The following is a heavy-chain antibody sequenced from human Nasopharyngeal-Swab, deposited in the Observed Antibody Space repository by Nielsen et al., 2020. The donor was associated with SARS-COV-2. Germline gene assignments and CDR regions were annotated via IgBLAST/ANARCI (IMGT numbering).Heavy chain of an antibody. CDR1: GFPFRNYY. V-gene: IGHV3-7*04. CDR2: IKQGGSEQ. CDR3: ARESVVTGMDDAPDI. Sequence: GESLKLSCAASGFPFRNYYMTWVRQPPGKGLEWVANIKQGGSEQFYVDSVKGRFTISRDNAKNSVFLQMNSLRSEDTAVYYCARESVVTGMDDAPDIWGRGTMVTVSS. D-gene: IGHD2-21*02. J-gene: IGHJ3*02.